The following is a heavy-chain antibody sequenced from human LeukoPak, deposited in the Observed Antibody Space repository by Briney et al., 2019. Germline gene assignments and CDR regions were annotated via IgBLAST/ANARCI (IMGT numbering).Heavy chain of an antibody. CDR2: ISGSGGST. Sequence: AGGSLRLSCAASGFTFSSYAMSWVRQAPGKGLEWVSAISGSGGSTYYADSVKGRFTISRDNSKNTLYLQMNSLRAEDTAVYYCAKLPRTREGYSSSFDAFDIWGQGTMVTVSS. D-gene: IGHD6-6*01. V-gene: IGHV3-23*01. J-gene: IGHJ3*02. CDR3: AKLPRTREGYSSSFDAFDI. CDR1: GFTFSSYA.